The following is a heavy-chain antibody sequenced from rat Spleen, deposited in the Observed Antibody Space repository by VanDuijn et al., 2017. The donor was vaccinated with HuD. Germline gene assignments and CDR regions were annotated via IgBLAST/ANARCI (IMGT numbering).Heavy chain of an antibody. CDR1: GFTFSDYN. CDR2: ISNDDRHT. CDR3: ARLLEAYYFDY. J-gene: IGHJ2*01. D-gene: IGHD4-2*01. V-gene: IGHV5-7*01. Sequence: EVRLVESGGGLVRPGRSLKLSCAASGFTFSDYNMAWVRQAPKKGLEWVAIISNDDRHTYYRDSVKGRFTISRDNAKSTLYLQMDSLRSEDTATYYCARLLEAYYFDYWGQGVMVTVSS.